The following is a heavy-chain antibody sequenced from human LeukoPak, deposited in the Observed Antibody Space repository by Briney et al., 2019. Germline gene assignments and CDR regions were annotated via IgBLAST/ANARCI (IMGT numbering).Heavy chain of an antibody. CDR1: GYTFTGYY. D-gene: IGHD1-26*01. V-gene: IGHV1-2*02. Sequence: ASVKVSCKASGYTFTGYYMHWVRQAPGQGLEWMGWINPNSGGTNYAQKFQGRVTMTRDTSISTAYMELSRLRSDDTAVYYCAATMGPLHYMDVWGEGTTVTVSS. J-gene: IGHJ6*03. CDR3: AATMGPLHYMDV. CDR2: INPNSGGT.